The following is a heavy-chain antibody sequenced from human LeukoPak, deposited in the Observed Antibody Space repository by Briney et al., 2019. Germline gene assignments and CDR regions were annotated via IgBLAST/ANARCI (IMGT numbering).Heavy chain of an antibody. CDR1: GFTFSSYS. V-gene: IGHV3-21*01. CDR2: ISSSSSYI. Sequence: GGSLRLSCAASGFTFSSYSMNWVRLAPGKGLEWVSSISSSSSYIYYADSVKGRFTISRDNAKNSLYLQMNSLRAEDTAVYYCARAPTYSYGYAFDAFDIWGQGTMVTVSS. D-gene: IGHD5-18*01. J-gene: IGHJ3*02. CDR3: ARAPTYSYGYAFDAFDI.